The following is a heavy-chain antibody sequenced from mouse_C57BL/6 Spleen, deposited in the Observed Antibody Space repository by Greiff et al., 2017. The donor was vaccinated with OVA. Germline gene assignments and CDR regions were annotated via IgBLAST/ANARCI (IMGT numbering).Heavy chain of an antibody. CDR1: GYTFTSYW. J-gene: IGHJ4*01. CDR2: IYPGSGST. V-gene: IGHV1-55*01. CDR3: ASKYYCSRYAMDY. D-gene: IGHD1-1*01. Sequence: QVQLQQPGAELVKPGASVKMSCKASGYTFTSYWITWVKQRPGQGLEWIGDIYPGSGSTNYNEKFKSKATLTVDTSSSTAYMQLRSQTSEACAVYYFASKYYCSRYAMDYWGQGTSVTVSS.